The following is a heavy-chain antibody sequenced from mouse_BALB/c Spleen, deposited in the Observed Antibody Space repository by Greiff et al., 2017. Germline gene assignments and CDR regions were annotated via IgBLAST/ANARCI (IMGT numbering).Heavy chain of an antibody. CDR1: GFTFSSFG. J-gene: IGHJ4*01. CDR2: ISSGSSTI. Sequence: DVKLVESGGGLVQPGGSRKLSCAASGFTFSSFGMHWVRQAPEKGLEWVAYISSGSSTIYYADTVKGRFTISRDNPKNTLFLQMTSLRSEDTAMYYCARSGIYYGIPYAMDYWGQGTSVTVSS. CDR3: ARSGIYYGIPYAMDY. D-gene: IGHD2-1*01. V-gene: IGHV5-17*02.